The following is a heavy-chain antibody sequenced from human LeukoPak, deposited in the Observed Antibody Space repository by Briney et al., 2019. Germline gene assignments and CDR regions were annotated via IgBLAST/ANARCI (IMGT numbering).Heavy chain of an antibody. CDR1: GYTFSGQY. CDR2: INPNSGGT. D-gene: IGHD3-10*01. V-gene: IGHV1-2*02. Sequence: GASVKVSCKASGYTFSGQYMHWVRQAPGQGLEWMGWINPNSGGTNYAQKFQGRVTMTRDTSISTAYMELSRLRSDDTAVYYCARGGSYYYGSGTQRGINWFDPWGQGTLVTVSS. CDR3: ARGGSYYYGSGTQRGINWFDP. J-gene: IGHJ5*02.